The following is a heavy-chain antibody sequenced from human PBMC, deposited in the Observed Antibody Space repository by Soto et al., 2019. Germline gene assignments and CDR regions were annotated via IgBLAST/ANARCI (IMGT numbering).Heavy chain of an antibody. CDR2: SSSSSSTI. J-gene: IGHJ4*02. CDR3: PIGGGAAAAN. D-gene: IGHD6-13*01. Sequence: GGSLRLSCAASGFTFSSYSMNWVRKGPGKGLEWVSYSSSSSSTIYYADSVKGRFTISRANAKNSLFLQMTSLRAVDTAVYYCPIGGGAAAANWGQGTLVTVSS. CDR1: GFTFSSYS. V-gene: IGHV3-48*04.